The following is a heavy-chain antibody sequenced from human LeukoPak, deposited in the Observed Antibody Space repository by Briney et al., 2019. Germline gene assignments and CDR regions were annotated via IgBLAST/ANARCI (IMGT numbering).Heavy chain of an antibody. CDR3: ARDAVSTVTAGGIDY. D-gene: IGHD2-21*02. Sequence: ASVKVSCKASGYTFTSYGISWVRQAPEQGLEWMAWISAYSGNTEHAENIQGRVTMTTDTSTSTAYMELRSLRSDDTAVYYCARDAVSTVTAGGIDYWGQGTLVTVSS. V-gene: IGHV1-18*01. J-gene: IGHJ4*02. CDR2: ISAYSGNT. CDR1: GYTFTSYG.